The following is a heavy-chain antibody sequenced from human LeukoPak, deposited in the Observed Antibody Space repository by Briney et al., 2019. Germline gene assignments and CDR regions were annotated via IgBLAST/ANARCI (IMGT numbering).Heavy chain of an antibody. CDR1: GFTFSSYG. Sequence: PGGSLRLSCAASGFTFSSYGMSWVRQAPGKGLEWVSTISGSGGSTYYADSVRGRFTISRDNSKNTLYLQVNSLRAEDTAVYYCATEILYYYDSSGYYVDYFGYWGQGTLVTVSS. V-gene: IGHV3-23*01. J-gene: IGHJ4*02. CDR2: ISGSGGST. CDR3: ATEILYYYDSSGYYVDYFGY. D-gene: IGHD3-22*01.